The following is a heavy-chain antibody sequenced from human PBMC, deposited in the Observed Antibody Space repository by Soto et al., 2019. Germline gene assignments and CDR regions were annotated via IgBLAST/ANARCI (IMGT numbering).Heavy chain of an antibody. D-gene: IGHD4-17*01. CDR2: IIPIFGTA. CDR3: ARGTTVVTHDY. CDR1: GGTFSSYA. J-gene: IGHJ4*02. Sequence: SVKVSCKASGGTFSSYAISCVRQAPGQGLEWMGGIIPIFGTANYAQKFQGRVTITADESTSTAYMELSSLRSEDTAVYYCARGTTVVTHDYWGQGTLATVSS. V-gene: IGHV1-69*13.